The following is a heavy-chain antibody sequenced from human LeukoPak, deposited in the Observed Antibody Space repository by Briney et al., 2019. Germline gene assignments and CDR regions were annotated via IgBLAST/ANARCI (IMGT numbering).Heavy chain of an antibody. J-gene: IGHJ4*02. CDR2: INQDASEI. CDR1: GFTFSTYW. Sequence: GGSLRLSCAASGFTFSTYWMNWYRQAPGKGLEWVGNINQDASEINYVDSVRGRFTISRDNAKNSLHLQMNSLRAEDTAVYYCATDRDDSDWQKRFDSWGQGTLVTVSS. CDR3: ATDRDDSDWQKRFDS. V-gene: IGHV3-7*01. D-gene: IGHD2-21*02.